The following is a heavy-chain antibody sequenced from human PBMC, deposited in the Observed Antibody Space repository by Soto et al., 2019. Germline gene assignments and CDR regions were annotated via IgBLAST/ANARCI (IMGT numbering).Heavy chain of an antibody. V-gene: IGHV3-21*01. D-gene: IGHD5-18*01. J-gene: IGHJ6*02. CDR3: ARDDSRYSYGLVPPGYYYYGMDV. CDR2: ISSSSSYI. CDR1: GFTFSSYS. Sequence: GGSLRLSCAASGFTFSSYSMNWVRQAPGKGLEWVSSISSSSSYIYYADSVKGRFTISRDNAKNSRYLQMNSLRAEDTAVYYCARDDSRYSYGLVPPGYYYYGMDVWGQGTTVTVSS.